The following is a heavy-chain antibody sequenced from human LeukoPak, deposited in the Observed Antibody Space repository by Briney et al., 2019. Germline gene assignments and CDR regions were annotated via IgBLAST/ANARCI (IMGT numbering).Heavy chain of an antibody. V-gene: IGHV3-30*18. CDR2: ISNDGSKK. Sequence: GGFLRLSCAASGFTFSSYGMRWVRQAPGKGLDWVAVISNDGSKKYYADSVKGRFTISRDNSKNTLSLQVSSLRTEDTAVYYCAKDRYSYAFEYSDSWGQGTLATVSS. CDR1: GFTFSSYG. CDR3: AKDRYSYAFEYSDS. J-gene: IGHJ4*02. D-gene: IGHD5-18*01.